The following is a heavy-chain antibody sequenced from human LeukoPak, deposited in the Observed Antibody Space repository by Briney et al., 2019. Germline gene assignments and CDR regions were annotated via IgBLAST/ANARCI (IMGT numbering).Heavy chain of an antibody. CDR2: ISNDGSNR. CDR3: ARDFGRDGYNYGGKNWFDP. V-gene: IGHV3-30-3*01. CDR1: GFTFSSYP. J-gene: IGHJ5*02. D-gene: IGHD5-24*01. Sequence: GRSLRLSCAASGFTFSSYPMQWVRQAPGKGLEWVAVISNDGSNRYYADSVKGRFTISRDNSKSTLYLQMNSLRAEDTALYYCARDFGRDGYNYGGKNWFDPWGQGTLVTVSS.